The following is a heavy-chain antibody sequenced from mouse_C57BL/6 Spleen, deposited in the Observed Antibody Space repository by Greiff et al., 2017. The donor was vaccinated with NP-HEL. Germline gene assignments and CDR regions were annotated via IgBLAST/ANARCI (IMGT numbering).Heavy chain of an antibody. D-gene: IGHD1-1*01. J-gene: IGHJ4*01. Sequence: VKLMESGTELVKPGASVKLSCKASGYTFTSYWMHWVKQRPGQGLEWIGNINPSNGGTNYNEKFKSKATLTVDKSSSTAYMQLSSLTSEDSAVYYCARTGITTVDYAMDYWGQGTSVTVSA. CDR2: INPSNGGT. CDR3: ARTGITTVDYAMDY. CDR1: GYTFTSYW. V-gene: IGHV1-53*01.